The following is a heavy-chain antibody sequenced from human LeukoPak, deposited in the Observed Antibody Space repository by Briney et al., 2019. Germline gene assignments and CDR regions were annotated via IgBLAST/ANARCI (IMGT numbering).Heavy chain of an antibody. V-gene: IGHV3-64D*06. D-gene: IGHD6-13*01. CDR2: ISNNGGST. CDR1: GFTFSSYW. J-gene: IGHJ4*02. CDR3: VKGREAAAGRGFDY. Sequence: PGGSLRLSCAASGFTFSSYWMHWVRQAPGKGLEYVSAISNNGGSTYYADSVKGRFTISRDNSNNMLYLQMSSLRVEDTAVYYCVKGREAAAGRGFDYWGQGTLVTVSS.